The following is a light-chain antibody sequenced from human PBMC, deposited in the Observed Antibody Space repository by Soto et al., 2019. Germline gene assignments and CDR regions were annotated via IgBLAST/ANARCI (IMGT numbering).Light chain of an antibody. CDR2: CAS. V-gene: IGKV3-20*01. Sequence: EIVLTQSPGTLSLSPGERATLSCRASQSVSNNYLAWYQQKPGQAPRLLIYCASSRATGIPDRFSGSGSGTEFTLTISRLEPEDFAVFYCQQYGGSPRTFGQGTRVEIK. CDR1: QSVSNNY. CDR3: QQYGGSPRT. J-gene: IGKJ1*01.